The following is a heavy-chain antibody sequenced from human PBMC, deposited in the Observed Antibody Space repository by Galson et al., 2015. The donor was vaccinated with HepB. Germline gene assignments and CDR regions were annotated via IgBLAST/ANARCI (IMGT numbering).Heavy chain of an antibody. CDR1: GGSISSSSSY. Sequence: SETLSLTCTVSGGSISSSSSYWGWIRQPPGKGLEWIGNIYYAGNTHYNPSLKSRVTISVDTSKNQFSLKLSSVTAADTAVNYCASTRYSGSFFGFDYWGQGTLVTVSS. CDR3: ASTRYSGSFFGFDY. J-gene: IGHJ4*02. CDR2: IYYAGNT. V-gene: IGHV4-39*07. D-gene: IGHD1-26*01.